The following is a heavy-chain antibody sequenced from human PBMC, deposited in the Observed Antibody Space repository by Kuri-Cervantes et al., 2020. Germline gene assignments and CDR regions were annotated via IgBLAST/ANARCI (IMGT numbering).Heavy chain of an antibody. V-gene: IGHV4-38-2*01. J-gene: IGHJ4*02. Sequence: SETLSLTCAVSGYSINTAYYWGWVRQPPGKGLDFIATIFHSGTTYYNPSLRSRATISVDTAYNHFSLKLTSVTAADSAIYYCARAGFSRRFSDWRFWGPGTPVTVSS. CDR2: IFHSGTT. CDR3: ARAGFSRRFSDWRF. CDR1: GYSINTAYY. D-gene: IGHD3-9*01.